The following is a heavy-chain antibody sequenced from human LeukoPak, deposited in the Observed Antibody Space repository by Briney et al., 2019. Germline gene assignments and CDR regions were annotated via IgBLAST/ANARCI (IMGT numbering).Heavy chain of an antibody. V-gene: IGHV3-33*01. J-gene: IGHJ5*02. D-gene: IGHD6-19*01. CDR1: GFTFSFYG. CDR3: ARGSVAGWFDP. Sequence: GGPLRLSCAASGFTFSFYGMHWVRQAPGKGLEWAAVVWYDGSKKYYADSVKGRFTISRDNSKNTVYLQMNSLRAEDTAVYYCARGSVAGWFDPWGQGTLVTVSS. CDR2: VWYDGSKK.